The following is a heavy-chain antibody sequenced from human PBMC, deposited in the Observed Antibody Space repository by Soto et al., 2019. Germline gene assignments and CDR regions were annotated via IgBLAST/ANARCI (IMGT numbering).Heavy chain of an antibody. CDR1: GGSISSSGSY. V-gene: IGHV4-39*01. J-gene: IGHJ4*02. D-gene: IGHD3-3*01. Sequence: SETLSLTCTVSGGSISSSGSYWGWVRQPPGKGLEWIVSFYYTGGTYSTYYNPSLKSRFTISVDTPKRQFSLILRSVTAADTAVYYCASPRPGKYDFLSGYYALDYWSQGALVTVSS. CDR2: FYYTGGTYST. CDR3: ASPRPGKYDFLSGYYALDY.